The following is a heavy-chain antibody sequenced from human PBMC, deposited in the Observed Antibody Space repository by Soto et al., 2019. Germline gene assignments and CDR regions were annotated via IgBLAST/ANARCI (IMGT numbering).Heavy chain of an antibody. Sequence: QVQLVQSGAEVKKPGASVKVSCKASGYTFTGYYMHWVRQAPGQGLEWMGWINPNSGGTNYAQKFQGWVTMTRDTYISTAYMELSRLRSDATAVYYCARGGDGDYDYYYYMDVWGKGTTVTVSS. CDR2: INPNSGGT. CDR1: GYTFTGYY. J-gene: IGHJ6*03. V-gene: IGHV1-2*04. D-gene: IGHD4-17*01. CDR3: ARGGDGDYDYYYYMDV.